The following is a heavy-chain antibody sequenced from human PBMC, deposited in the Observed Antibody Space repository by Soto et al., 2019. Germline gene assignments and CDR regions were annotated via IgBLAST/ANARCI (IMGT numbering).Heavy chain of an antibody. CDR3: ARQITMIVVVNRAPLTD. CDR2: IYYSGST. CDR1: GGSISSGDYY. Sequence: SETLSLTCTVSGGSISSGDYYWSWIRQPPGKGLEWIGYIYYSGSTYYNPSLKSRVTISVDTSKNQFSLELSSVTAADTAVYYCARQITMIVVVNRAPLTDWGQGTLVTVSS. D-gene: IGHD3-22*01. J-gene: IGHJ4*02. V-gene: IGHV4-30-4*01.